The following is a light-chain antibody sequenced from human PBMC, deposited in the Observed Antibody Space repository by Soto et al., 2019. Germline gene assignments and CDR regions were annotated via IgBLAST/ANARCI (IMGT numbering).Light chain of an antibody. V-gene: IGKV3-20*01. CDR1: QTISSSY. CDR3: QHYDGSPT. Sequence: EIVLTQSPHTLSLSPGERASLSCRTSQTISSSYFAWYQQKPGQSPRLLVYAASIRAPGIPDRFSGSGSGADFTLSRSILEPADFAVYFCQHYDGSPTFGGGTRVESK. CDR2: AAS. J-gene: IGKJ4*01.